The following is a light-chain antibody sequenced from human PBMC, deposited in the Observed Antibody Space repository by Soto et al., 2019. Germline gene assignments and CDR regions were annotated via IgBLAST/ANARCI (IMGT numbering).Light chain of an antibody. CDR1: SSDIGGSNY. CDR3: YSSRSSSSTFYV. V-gene: IGLV2-14*03. CDR2: GVS. Sequence: QSVLTQPASVSGSPGQSITTSCAGTSSDIGGSNYVSWYQQHPGKAPKLMIYGVSNRPSGVSNRFSGSKSGNTAALTISGLQAEDEADYLYYSSRSSSSTFYVFGTGTKLTVL. J-gene: IGLJ1*01.